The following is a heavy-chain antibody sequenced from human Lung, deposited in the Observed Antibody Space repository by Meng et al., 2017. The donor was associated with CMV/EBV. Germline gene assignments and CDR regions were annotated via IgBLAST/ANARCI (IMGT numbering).Heavy chain of an antibody. D-gene: IGHD6-13*01. CDR3: AKAYSSSWYRENYDY. CDR2: ITASGGST. J-gene: IGHJ4*02. Sequence: ESXKISXAASGFTFSNFAMSWVRLPPGKGLQWVSPITASGGSTYYADSVKGRFTVSRDNSKSTLYLQMNSLRAEDTAIYYCAKAYSSSWYRENYDYWGQGTLVXVSS. CDR1: GFTFSNFA. V-gene: IGHV3-23*01.